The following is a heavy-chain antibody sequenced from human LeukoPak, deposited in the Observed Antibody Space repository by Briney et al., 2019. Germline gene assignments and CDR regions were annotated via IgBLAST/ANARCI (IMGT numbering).Heavy chain of an antibody. CDR1: GYRFITYW. Sequence: GESLKISCKGSGYRFITYWIGWVRQMPGKGLEWMGIIYPGDSDTRYSPSFQGQVTISADKPISTAYLQWSSLQASDTAMYYCARSHDSSLIAFDIWGQGTMVTVSS. CDR3: ARSHDSSLIAFDI. J-gene: IGHJ3*02. D-gene: IGHD3-22*01. V-gene: IGHV5-51*04. CDR2: IYPGDSDT.